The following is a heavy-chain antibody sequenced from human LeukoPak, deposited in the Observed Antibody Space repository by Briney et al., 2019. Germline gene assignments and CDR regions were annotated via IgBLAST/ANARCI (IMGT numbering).Heavy chain of an antibody. CDR1: GFTFSDYY. CDR3: ARNSLVDYFDY. V-gene: IGHV3-11*01. J-gene: IGHJ4*02. Sequence: GGSLRLSCAASGFTFSDYYMSWIRQAPGKGLEWVSYISSSGSTIYYADSVKGRFTISRDNSKNTLYLQMNSLRAEDTAVYYCARNSLVDYFDYWGQGTLVTVSS. D-gene: IGHD6-6*01. CDR2: ISSSGSTI.